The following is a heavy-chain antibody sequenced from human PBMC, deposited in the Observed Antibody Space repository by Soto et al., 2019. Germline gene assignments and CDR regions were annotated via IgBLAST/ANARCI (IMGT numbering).Heavy chain of an antibody. J-gene: IGHJ5*02. Sequence: SETLSLTCAVSGGSISSGGYYWSLILQHPGKGLEWIGYIYYSGSTYYNPSPKSRVTISVDTSKNXFSLXXXSVTAADTAVYYCASRYSSSSEFXPWGQGTLVTVS. CDR3: ASRYSSSSEFXP. CDR2: IYYSGST. V-gene: IGHV4-31*11. CDR1: GGSISSGGYY. D-gene: IGHD6-13*01.